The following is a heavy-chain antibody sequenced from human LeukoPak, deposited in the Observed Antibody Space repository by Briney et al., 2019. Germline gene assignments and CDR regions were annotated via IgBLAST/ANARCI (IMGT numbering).Heavy chain of an antibody. J-gene: IGHJ4*02. D-gene: IGHD2-15*01. CDR1: GFTFSSYE. Sequence: GGSLRLSCAASGFTFSSYEMNWVRQAPGKGLEWVSYISSSGSTIYYADSVKGRFTISRDNAKNSLYLQMNSLRAEDTAVDYCARDCSGGSCYRDYWGQGTLVTVSS. CDR3: ARDCSGGSCYRDY. V-gene: IGHV3-48*03. CDR2: ISSSGSTI.